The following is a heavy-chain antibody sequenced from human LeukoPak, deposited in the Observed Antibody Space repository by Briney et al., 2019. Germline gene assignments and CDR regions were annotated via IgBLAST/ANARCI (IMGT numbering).Heavy chain of an antibody. CDR2: INHSGST. J-gene: IGHJ4*02. D-gene: IGHD3-16*02. V-gene: IGHV4-34*01. CDR3: ARGYDYVWGSYRSPYYFDY. Sequence: SETLSPTCAVYGGSFSGYYWSWIRQPPGKGLEWIGEINHSGSTNYNPSLKSRVTISVDTSKNQFSLKLSSVTAADTAVYYCARGYDYVWGSYRSPYYFDYWGQGTLVTVSS. CDR1: GGSFSGYY.